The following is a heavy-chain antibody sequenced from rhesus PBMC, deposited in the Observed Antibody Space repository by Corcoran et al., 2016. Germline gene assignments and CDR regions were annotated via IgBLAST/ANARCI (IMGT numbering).Heavy chain of an antibody. V-gene: IGHV3-20*01. D-gene: IGHD4-23*01. J-gene: IGHJ2*01. CDR1: GFTFSNYY. CDR2: IRNKAKCYTT. CDR3: TKPTVTRLGWYFDL. Sequence: EVQLVESGGGLVQPGGSLRLSCAASGFTFSNYYMHWVRQAQGKGLEGVGLIRNKAKCYTTEVAAAVKGRFTISRDDSKNTLYLQMSSLKTEDTAVYYCTKPTVTRLGWYFDLWGPGTPITISS.